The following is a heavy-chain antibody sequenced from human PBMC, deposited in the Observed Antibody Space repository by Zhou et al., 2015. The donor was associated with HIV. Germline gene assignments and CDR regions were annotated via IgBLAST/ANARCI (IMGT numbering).Heavy chain of an antibody. CDR1: DFTFSSHA. CDR2: ISGSGDRT. CDR3: AKDPGPGMVTFGGLIGPYFFDN. D-gene: IGHD3-16*02. J-gene: IGHJ4*02. Sequence: QLLESGGGLVQPGGSLKLSCVGSDFTFSSHAASWVRQAPGKGLEWVSSISGSGDRTYYANFVKGRFTISRDKSKNTVYLQMNSLRAEDTATYYCAKDPGPGMVTFGGLIGPYFFDNWGQGTLVTVSS. V-gene: IGHV3-23*01.